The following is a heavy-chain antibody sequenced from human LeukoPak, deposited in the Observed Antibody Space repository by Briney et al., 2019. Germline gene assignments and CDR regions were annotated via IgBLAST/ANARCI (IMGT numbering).Heavy chain of an antibody. J-gene: IGHJ4*02. V-gene: IGHV3-73*01. CDR2: IRSKANSYAT. CDR3: ARAAYDNSGYLTL. CDR1: GFTFSGSA. D-gene: IGHD3-22*01. Sequence: PGGSLRLSCATSGFTFSGSAIHWVRQASGKGLEWVGRIRSKANSYATTDVASVKGRFTISRDDSKNTAYLEMSSLKTEDTAVYYCARAAYDNSGYLTLWGQGTLVTVSS.